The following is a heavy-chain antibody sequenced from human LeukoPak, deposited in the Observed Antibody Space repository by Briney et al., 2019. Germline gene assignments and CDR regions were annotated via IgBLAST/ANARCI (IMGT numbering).Heavy chain of an antibody. CDR2: ISWNSGSI. J-gene: IGHJ4*02. CDR3: AKDSRYRDYYDSSGYRD. D-gene: IGHD3-22*01. CDR1: GFTFDDYA. V-gene: IGHV3-9*01. Sequence: PGGSLRLSCAASGFTFDDYAMHWVRQAPGKGLEWVSGISWNSGSIGYADSVKGRFTISRDNAKNSLYLQMNSLRAEDTALYYCAKDSRYRDYYDSSGYRDWGQGTLVTVSS.